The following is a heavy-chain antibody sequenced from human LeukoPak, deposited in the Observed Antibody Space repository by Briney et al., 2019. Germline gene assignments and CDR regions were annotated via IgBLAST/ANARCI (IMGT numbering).Heavy chain of an antibody. J-gene: IGHJ5*02. D-gene: IGHD5-18*01. Sequence: GESLKISCKGSGYRFTSYWIGWVRQMPGKGLEWMGIIYPGDSDTRYSPSFQGQVTISADKSISTAYLQWSSLKASDTAMYYCARGRVATAMGSYNWFDPWGQGTLVTVSS. CDR3: ARGRVATAMGSYNWFDP. CDR1: GYRFTSYW. CDR2: IYPGDSDT. V-gene: IGHV5-51*01.